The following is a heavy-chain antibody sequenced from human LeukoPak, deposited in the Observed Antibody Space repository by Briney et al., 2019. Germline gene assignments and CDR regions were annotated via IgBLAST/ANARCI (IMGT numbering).Heavy chain of an antibody. CDR2: INPDGSET. J-gene: IGHJ4*02. CDR1: GFTFSTYW. Sequence: PGGSLRLSCAASGFTFSTYWINWARQAPGKGLEWVGNINPDGSETYYVDSVKGRFIISRDNAKNSLYLQVNSLKTEDTAVYYSFGIFWGQGTLVTVSS. CDR3: FGIF. D-gene: IGHD1-14*01. V-gene: IGHV3-7*01.